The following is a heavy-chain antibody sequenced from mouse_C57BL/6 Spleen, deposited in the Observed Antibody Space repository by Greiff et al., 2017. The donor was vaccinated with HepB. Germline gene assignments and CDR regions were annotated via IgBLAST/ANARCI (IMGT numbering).Heavy chain of an antibody. CDR2: IYPGSGNT. Sequence: VQLQQSGAELVRPGASVKLSCKASGYTFTDYYINWVKQRPGQGLEWIARIYPGSGNTYYNEKFKGKATLTAEKSSSTAYMQLSSLTSEDSAVYFCARGGYITTVVSFDYWGQGTTLTVSS. V-gene: IGHV1-76*01. D-gene: IGHD1-1*01. CDR1: GYTFTDYY. J-gene: IGHJ2*01. CDR3: ARGGYITTVVSFDY.